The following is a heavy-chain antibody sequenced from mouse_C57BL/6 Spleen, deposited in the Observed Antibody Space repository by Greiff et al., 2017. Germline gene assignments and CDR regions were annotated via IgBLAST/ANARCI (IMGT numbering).Heavy chain of an antibody. CDR1: GFTFSDYG. D-gene: IGHD2-4*01. J-gene: IGHJ3*01. CDR3: AREGDYVFAY. CDR2: ISSGSSTI. V-gene: IGHV5-17*01. Sequence: EVKVVESGGGLVKPGGSLKLSCAASGFTFSDYGMHWVRQAPEKGLEWVAYISSGSSTIYYADTVKGRFTISRDNAKNTLFLQMTGLRSEDTAMYYCAREGDYVFAYWGQGTLVTVSA.